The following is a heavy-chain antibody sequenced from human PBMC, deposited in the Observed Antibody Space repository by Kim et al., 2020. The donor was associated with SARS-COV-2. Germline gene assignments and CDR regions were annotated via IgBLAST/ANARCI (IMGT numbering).Heavy chain of an antibody. J-gene: IGHJ4*02. CDR3: AKGAYYYGSGSYYGDY. V-gene: IGHV3-23*01. Sequence: SVKGRFTISRDNSKNTLYLQMNSLRAEDTAVYYCAKGAYYYGSGSYYGDYWGQGTLVTVSS. D-gene: IGHD3-10*01.